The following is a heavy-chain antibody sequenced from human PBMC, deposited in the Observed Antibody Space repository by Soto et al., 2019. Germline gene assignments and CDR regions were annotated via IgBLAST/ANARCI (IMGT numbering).Heavy chain of an antibody. CDR1: GGTFSSYA. CDR2: IIPIFGTA. Sequence: QVQLVQSGAEVKKPGSSVKVSCKASGGTFSSYAISWVRQAPGQGLEWMGGIIPIFGTANYAQKFQGRVTIPAEESTSTAYMELSSLRSEDTAVYYCAWGALGAAGTPVDYWGQGTLVTVSS. CDR3: AWGALGAAGTPVDY. V-gene: IGHV1-69*01. J-gene: IGHJ4*02. D-gene: IGHD6-13*01.